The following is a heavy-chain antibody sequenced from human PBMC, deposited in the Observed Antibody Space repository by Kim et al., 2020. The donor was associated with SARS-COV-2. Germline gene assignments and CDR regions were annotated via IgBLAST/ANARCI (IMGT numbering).Heavy chain of an antibody. CDR1: GYTFTSYD. CDR3: ARGRPLRGQLLSRYWFDP. D-gene: IGHD2-2*01. V-gene: IGHV1-8*01. CDR2: MNPNSGNT. Sequence: ASVKVSCKASGYTFTSYDINWVRQATGQGLEWMGWMNPNSGNTGYAQKFQGRVTMTRNTSISTAYMELSSLRSEDTAVYYCARGRPLRGQLLSRYWFDPWGQGTLVTVSS. J-gene: IGHJ5*02.